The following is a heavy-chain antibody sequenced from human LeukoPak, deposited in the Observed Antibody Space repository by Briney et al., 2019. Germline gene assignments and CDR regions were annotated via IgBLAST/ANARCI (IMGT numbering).Heavy chain of an antibody. J-gene: IGHJ3*02. D-gene: IGHD2-2*01. CDR3: ARLYCSSTTCYDDAFDI. CDR2: ISGSGDNT. CDR1: GFTFSSHG. Sequence: GGSLRLSCAASGFTFSSHGMSWVRQAPGKGLEWVSTISGSGDNTYYADSVKGRFTVSRDNSKNTLYLQMNSLRAEDTAVYYCARLYCSSTTCYDDAFDIWGQGTMVTVSS. V-gene: IGHV3-23*01.